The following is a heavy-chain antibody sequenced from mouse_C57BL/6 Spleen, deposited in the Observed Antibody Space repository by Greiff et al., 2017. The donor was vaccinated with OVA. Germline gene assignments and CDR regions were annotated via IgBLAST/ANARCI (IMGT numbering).Heavy chain of an antibody. J-gene: IGHJ1*03. Sequence: QVQLQQSGAELVRPGASVTLSCKASGYTFTDYEMHWVKPTPVPGLEWIGAIDPETGGTAYNQKFKGKAILTADKSSSTAYMELRSLTSEDSAVYYCTNRNFDVWGTGTTVTVSS. CDR2: IDPETGGT. CDR1: GYTFTDYE. CDR3: TNRNFDV. V-gene: IGHV1-15*01.